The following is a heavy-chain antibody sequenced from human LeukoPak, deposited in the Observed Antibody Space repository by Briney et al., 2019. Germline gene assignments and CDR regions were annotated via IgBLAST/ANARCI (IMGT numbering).Heavy chain of an antibody. CDR3: ARGLRFLVY. CDR1: GGSFSGYY. J-gene: IGHJ4*02. Sequence: SETLSLTCAVYGGSFSGYYWSWIRQPPGKGLEWIGEINHSGSTNYNPSLKSRVTISVDTSKNQFSLKLSSVTAADTAVYYCARGLRFLVYWGQGTLVTVSS. D-gene: IGHD3-3*01. V-gene: IGHV4-34*01. CDR2: INHSGST.